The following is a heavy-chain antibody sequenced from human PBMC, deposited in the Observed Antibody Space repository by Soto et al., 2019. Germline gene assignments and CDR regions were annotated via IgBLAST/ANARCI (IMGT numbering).Heavy chain of an antibody. Sequence: SETLSLTCAVYGGSFSAYYWSWIRQPPGKGLEWIGEINHGGSTNYSPSLKSRVTMSLDTSQNQFSLRLTSVTAADTAVYYCARVGSGFDYWGQGTLVTVS. D-gene: IGHD5-12*01. CDR2: INHGGST. CDR3: ARVGSGFDY. J-gene: IGHJ4*02. CDR1: GGSFSAYY. V-gene: IGHV4-34*01.